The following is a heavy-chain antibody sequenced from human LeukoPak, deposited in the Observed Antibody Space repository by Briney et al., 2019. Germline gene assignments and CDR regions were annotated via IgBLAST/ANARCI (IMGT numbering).Heavy chain of an antibody. J-gene: IGHJ4*02. CDR3: ARAYSGGYLG. CDR1: GFTFSSYW. V-gene: IGHV3-7*04. D-gene: IGHD3-22*01. Sequence: GGSLRLSCAASGFTFSSYWMSWVRQAPGKGLEWVANIKQDGSEKYYVDSVKGRFTISRDNAKNSLYLQMTSLRGEDTAEYYCARAYSGGYLGWGQGTLVTVSS. CDR2: IKQDGSEK.